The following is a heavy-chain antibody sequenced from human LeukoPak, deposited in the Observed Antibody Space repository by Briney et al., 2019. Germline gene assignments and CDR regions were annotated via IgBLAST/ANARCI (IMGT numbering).Heavy chain of an antibody. CDR1: GFTFDDYA. D-gene: IGHD1-26*01. J-gene: IGHJ3*02. CDR3: ARDVPYSGRGAYDI. CDR2: ISWNSGSI. V-gene: IGHV3-9*01. Sequence: GRSLRLSCAASGFTFDDYAMHWVRQAPGKGLEWVSGISWNSGSIGYADSVKGRFTISRDNAKNSVFLQLNSLRAEDTAVYYCARDVPYSGRGAYDIWGQGTMVTVSS.